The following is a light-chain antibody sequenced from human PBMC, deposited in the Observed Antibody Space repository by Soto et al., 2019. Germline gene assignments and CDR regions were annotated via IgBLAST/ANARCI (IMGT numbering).Light chain of an antibody. V-gene: IGKV2-30*01. Sequence: DVVLTQSPFSLPVTLGQPASISCRSSHSLVYSDGNSYLNWFHQRPGLSPRRLIYQVSKRDSGVPDRFSGSGSGTDFTLKISRVEAEDVGIYYCMQGTHWPPYTFGQGTRLQIK. CDR1: HSLVYSDGNSY. J-gene: IGKJ2*01. CDR2: QVS. CDR3: MQGTHWPPYT.